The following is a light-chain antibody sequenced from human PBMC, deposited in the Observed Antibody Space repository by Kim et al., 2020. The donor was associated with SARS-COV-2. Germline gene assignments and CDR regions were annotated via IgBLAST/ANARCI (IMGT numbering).Light chain of an antibody. V-gene: IGLV2-11*01. CDR1: NVYIGVHNY. CDR2: AVT. J-gene: IGLJ2*01. CDR3: CAYAGSYILL. Sequence: GQSVTIPCSATNVYIGVHNYVSWYQHPPGKAPKLMIYAVTGRPSGVPDRFSGSKSGNTASLTISGLQAEDEADYYCCAYAGSYILLFGGGTQLTVL.